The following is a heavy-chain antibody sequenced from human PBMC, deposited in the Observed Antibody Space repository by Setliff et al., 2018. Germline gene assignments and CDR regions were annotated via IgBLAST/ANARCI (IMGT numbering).Heavy chain of an antibody. CDR3: ARVSEQYLAFDY. V-gene: IGHV1-2*02. D-gene: IGHD4-4*01. Sequence: ASVKVSCKASGYTFTDYYMHWVRQAPGQGLEWMGWINLNTGGTNYGQKFQGRVTMTRDTSITTAYMDLGRLMSHDTAVYFCARVSEQYLAFDYWGQGTLVTVSS. J-gene: IGHJ4*02. CDR1: GYTFTDYY. CDR2: INLNTGGT.